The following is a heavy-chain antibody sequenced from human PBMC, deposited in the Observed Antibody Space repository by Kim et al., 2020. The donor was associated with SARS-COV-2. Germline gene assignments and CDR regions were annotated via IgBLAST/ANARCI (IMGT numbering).Heavy chain of an antibody. CDR1: GGSISSSSYY. CDR3: ARGMIVVVNLYYFDY. V-gene: IGHV4-39*01. D-gene: IGHD3-22*01. CDR2: IYYSGST. J-gene: IGHJ4*02. Sequence: SETLSLTCTVSGGSISSSSYYWGWLRQPPGKGLEWIGSIYYSGSTYYNPSLKSRATISVDTSKNQFSLKLSSVTAADTAVYYCARGMIVVVNLYYFDYWGQGTLVTVSS.